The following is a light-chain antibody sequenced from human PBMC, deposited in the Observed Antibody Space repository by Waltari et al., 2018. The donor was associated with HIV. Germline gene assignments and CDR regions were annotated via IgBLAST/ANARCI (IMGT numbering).Light chain of an antibody. V-gene: IGKV3-15*01. CDR2: DAA. CDR3: QQYSNWLLT. CDR1: QSVNNN. Sequence: EIMMTQSPATLSVSPGEGVTLSCRASQSVNNNLAWYQQKPGQAPRLLIYDAASRATGIPARFSGSGSGTEFTLTISSLQSEDFAVYFCQQYSNWLLTFGPGTKVDI. J-gene: IGKJ3*01.